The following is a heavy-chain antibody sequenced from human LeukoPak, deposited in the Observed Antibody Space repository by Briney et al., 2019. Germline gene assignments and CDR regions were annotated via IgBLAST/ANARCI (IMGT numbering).Heavy chain of an antibody. Sequence: GGSLKLSCEASGFTFSSYWMHWVRQIPGKGLMWVSRIESNGLTLYADSVRDRFTISRDSGKNTIYLQMNSLRVDDTAIYYCAKAATYFYGSVTYDWFESWGQGTLATVSS. V-gene: IGHV3-74*01. CDR2: IESNGLT. J-gene: IGHJ5*01. CDR3: AKAATYFYGSVTYDWFES. CDR1: GFTFSSYW. D-gene: IGHD3-10*01.